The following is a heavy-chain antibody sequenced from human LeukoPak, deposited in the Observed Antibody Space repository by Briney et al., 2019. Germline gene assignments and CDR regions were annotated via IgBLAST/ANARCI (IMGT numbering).Heavy chain of an antibody. CDR2: ISGSGGRI. V-gene: IGHV3-23*01. CDR3: ATSKYSGSY. CDR1: GFTFSTYA. Sequence: GGSLRLSCAASGFTFSTYAMSWVRQAPGKGLEWVSAISGSGGRIYYGASVKGRFTISRDNSKNTLNLQMNSLRAEDTAVYYCATSKYSGSYWGQGTLVTVSS. D-gene: IGHD1-26*01. J-gene: IGHJ4*02.